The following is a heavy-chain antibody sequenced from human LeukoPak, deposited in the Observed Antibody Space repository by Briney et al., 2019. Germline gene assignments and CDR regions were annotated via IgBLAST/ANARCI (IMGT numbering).Heavy chain of an antibody. CDR2: IWYDGSNK. Sequence: GGSLRLSCAASGFTFSSYGMHWVRQAPGKGLEWVAVIWYDGSNKYYADSVKGRFTISRDNSKNTLYLQMNSLRAEDTAVYYCARVSYDSSGYYGYWGQGTLVTVSS. D-gene: IGHD3-22*01. CDR1: GFTFSSYG. CDR3: ARVSYDSSGYYGY. V-gene: IGHV3-33*01. J-gene: IGHJ4*02.